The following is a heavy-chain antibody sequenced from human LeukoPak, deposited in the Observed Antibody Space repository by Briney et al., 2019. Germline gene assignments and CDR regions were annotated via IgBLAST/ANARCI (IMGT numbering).Heavy chain of an antibody. D-gene: IGHD7-27*01. CDR2: ISFDGSAK. CDR3: AKDAGTWGYGYNFDY. CDR1: GFTFSSHG. Sequence: GGSLRLSCAACGFTFSSHGMHWVRQAPGKGLEWVADISFDGSAKYYADSVKGRFTISRDNSKNTLYLQMNSLRAEDMAVYYCAKDAGTWGYGYNFDYWGQGTLVTFSS. J-gene: IGHJ4*02. V-gene: IGHV3-30*18.